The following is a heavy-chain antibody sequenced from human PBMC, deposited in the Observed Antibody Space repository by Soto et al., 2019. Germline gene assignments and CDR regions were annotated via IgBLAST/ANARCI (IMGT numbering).Heavy chain of an antibody. CDR1: GGSFSGYY. J-gene: IGHJ6*02. V-gene: IGHV4-34*01. Sequence: LSLTCAVYGGSFSGYYWSWIRQPPGKGLEWIGEINHSGSTNYNPSLKSRVTISVDTSKNQFSLKLSSVTAADTAVYYCARGPLSGSYYALHYYYYGMDVWGQGTTVTVSS. D-gene: IGHD1-26*01. CDR3: ARGPLSGSYYALHYYYYGMDV. CDR2: INHSGST.